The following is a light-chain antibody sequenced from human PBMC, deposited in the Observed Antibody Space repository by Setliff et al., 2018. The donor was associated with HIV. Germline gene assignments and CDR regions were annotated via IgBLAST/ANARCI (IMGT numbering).Light chain of an antibody. V-gene: IGLV2-23*02. CDR3: SSYTGSDTFDV. CDR2: EVK. Sequence: QSALAQPASVSGSPGQAITISCTGNNSDIGTYDLVSWYQQHPGRAPKLTIFEVKRRPSGVSNRFSGSKSGNTASLTISGLQAEDEVTYFCSSYTGSDTFDVFGTGTKVTVL. J-gene: IGLJ1*01. CDR1: NSDIGTYDL.